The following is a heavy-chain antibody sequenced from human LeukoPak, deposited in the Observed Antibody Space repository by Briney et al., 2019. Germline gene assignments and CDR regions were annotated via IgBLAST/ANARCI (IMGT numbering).Heavy chain of an antibody. CDR2: IYYSGST. D-gene: IGHD6-13*01. J-gene: IGHJ5*02. V-gene: IGHV4-59*01. Sequence: SETLSLTCTVSGGSISSYYWSWIRQPPGKGLEWIGYIYYSGSTNYNPSLKSRVTISVDTSKNQFSLKLSSVTAADTAVYYCARVSSSSWSDWFDPWGQGTLVTVSS. CDR3: ARVSSSSWSDWFDP. CDR1: GGSISSYY.